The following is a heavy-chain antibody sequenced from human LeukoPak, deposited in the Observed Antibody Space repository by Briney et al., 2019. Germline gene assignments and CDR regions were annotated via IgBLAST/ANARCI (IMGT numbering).Heavy chain of an antibody. CDR1: EFTFSSYS. V-gene: IGHV3-21*01. CDR2: ISSSSSYI. CDR3: ARGLSPSIVVVKILDY. Sequence: GGSLRLSCEASEFTFSSYSMNWVRQAPGKGLEWVSSISSSSSYIYYADSVKGRFTISRDNAKNSLYLQMNSLRAEDTAVYYCARGLSPSIVVVKILDYWGQGTLVTVSS. D-gene: IGHD3-22*01. J-gene: IGHJ4*02.